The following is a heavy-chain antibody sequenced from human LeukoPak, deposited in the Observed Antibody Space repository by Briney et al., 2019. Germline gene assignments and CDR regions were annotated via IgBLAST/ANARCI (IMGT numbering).Heavy chain of an antibody. CDR1: GGSISSYY. CDR3: ARRGYYDS. Sequence: PSETLSLTCTVSGGSISSYYWSWIRQPPGKGLEWIGSIYHSGSTYYNPSLKSRVTISVDTSKNQFSLKLSSVTAADTAVYYCARRGYYDSWGQGTLVTVSS. V-gene: IGHV4-59*08. D-gene: IGHD3-22*01. J-gene: IGHJ4*02. CDR2: IYHSGST.